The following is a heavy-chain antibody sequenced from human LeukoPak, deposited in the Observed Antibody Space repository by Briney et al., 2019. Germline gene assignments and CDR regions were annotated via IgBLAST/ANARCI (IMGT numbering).Heavy chain of an antibody. CDR3: AKDTTWIQLWLN. V-gene: IGHV3-23*01. CDR1: GFTFSSYA. CDR2: ISGSGGST. Sequence: PGGSLRLSCAASGFTFSSYAMSWVRQAPGKGLEWVSAISGSGGSTYYADSVKGRFTISRDNSKNTLYLQMNSLRAEGTAVYYCAKDTTWIQLWLNWGQGTLVTVSS. D-gene: IGHD5-18*01. J-gene: IGHJ4*02.